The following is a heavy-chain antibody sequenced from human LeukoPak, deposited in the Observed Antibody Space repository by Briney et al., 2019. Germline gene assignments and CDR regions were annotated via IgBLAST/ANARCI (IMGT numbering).Heavy chain of an antibody. J-gene: IGHJ6*03. CDR2: ISSSSSTI. Sequence: GGSLRLSCAASGFTFSSYSMNWVRQAPGKGLEWVSYISSSSSTIYYADSVKGRFTISRDNSKNTLYLQMNSLRADDTAVYYCAKRRGLELTYYYHMDVWGKGTTVTVSS. CDR3: AKRRGLELTYYYHMDV. D-gene: IGHD1-7*01. CDR1: GFTFSSYS. V-gene: IGHV3-48*01.